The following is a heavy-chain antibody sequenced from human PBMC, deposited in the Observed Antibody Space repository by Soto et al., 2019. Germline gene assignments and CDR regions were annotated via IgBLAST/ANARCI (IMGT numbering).Heavy chain of an antibody. D-gene: IGHD3-22*01. Sequence: PGGTLRLSCAASGFTFSNAWVNWVRQAPGKGLEWVGRIKSKTDGGTTDFAAPVKGRFAISRDDSKDMVYLQMNSLKTEDTGIYYCISDSSRNMVVVRFDYWGHGTLVTVSS. CDR1: GFTFSNAW. V-gene: IGHV3-15*07. CDR2: IKSKTDGGTT. CDR3: ISDSSRNMVVVRFDY. J-gene: IGHJ4*01.